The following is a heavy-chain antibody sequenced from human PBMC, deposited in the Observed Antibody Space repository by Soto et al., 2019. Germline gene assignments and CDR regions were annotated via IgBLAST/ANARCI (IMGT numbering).Heavy chain of an antibody. J-gene: IGHJ4*02. CDR3: ARVDRRGYFAILTDY. Sequence: SETLSLTCTVSGDSLSSGGHYWSWIRQHPGKGLEWIGHIYDSVNTYYSPSLRSRVTISADMSKNQFSLNLRSVTAADTAVYYCARVDRRGYFAILTDYWGQGTLVTVSS. D-gene: IGHD3-9*01. CDR1: GDSLSSGGHY. CDR2: IYDSVNT. V-gene: IGHV4-31*03.